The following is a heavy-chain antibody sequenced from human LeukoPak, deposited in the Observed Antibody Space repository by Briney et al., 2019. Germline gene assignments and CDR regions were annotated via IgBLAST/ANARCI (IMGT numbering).Heavy chain of an antibody. V-gene: IGHV3-48*01. CDR2: ISSSSSAI. D-gene: IGHD5-12*01. CDR1: GFTFSSYS. J-gene: IGHJ6*02. CDR3: ARFSGPSYYYGMDV. Sequence: GGSLRLSCAASGFTFSSYSMNWVRQAPGKGLEWVSYISSSSSAIYYADSVKGRFTISRDNAKNSLYLQMNSLRAEDTAVYYCARFSGPSYYYGMDVWGQGTTVTVSS.